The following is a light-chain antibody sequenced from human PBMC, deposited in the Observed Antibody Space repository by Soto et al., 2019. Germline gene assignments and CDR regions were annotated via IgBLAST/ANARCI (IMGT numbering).Light chain of an antibody. CDR1: NSNIGRYS. J-gene: IGLJ1*01. CDR2: RNS. Sequence: QSVLTQPPSASGTPGQRVTISCSGSNSNIGRYSVNWYQHFPGTAPKILIYRNSQRPSGVPDRFSGSKSGTSASLAISGLRSEDEADYYCAAWDDNLSGFYVFGDGTKVTVL. CDR3: AAWDDNLSGFYV. V-gene: IGLV1-47*01.